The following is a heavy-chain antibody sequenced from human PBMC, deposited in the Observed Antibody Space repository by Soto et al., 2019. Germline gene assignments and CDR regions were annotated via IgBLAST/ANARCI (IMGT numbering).Heavy chain of an antibody. CDR3: ARESAGYGGGYYYYYRMDV. V-gene: IGHV3-53*02. D-gene: IGHD5-12*01. Sequence: EVQLVETGGGLIQPGGSLRLSCAASGFTVSSNYMSWVRQAPGKGLEWVSVIYSGGSTYYADSVKGRFTISRDNSKNTLYLQMNSLRAEDTAVYYCARESAGYGGGYYYYYRMDVWGQGTTVTVSS. J-gene: IGHJ6*02. CDR2: IYSGGST. CDR1: GFTVSSNY.